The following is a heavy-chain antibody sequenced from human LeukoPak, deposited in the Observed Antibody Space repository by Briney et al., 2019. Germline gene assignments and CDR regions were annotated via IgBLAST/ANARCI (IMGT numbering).Heavy chain of an antibody. CDR1: GFTFDDYG. D-gene: IGHD4/OR15-4a*01. V-gene: IGHV3-20*04. CDR2: INWNGGST. CDR3: AREGYGGPFLWYFDL. Sequence: RAGGSLRLSCAASGFTFDDYGMSWVRQAPGKGLEWVSGINWNGGSTGYADSVKGRFTISRDNAKNSLYLQMNSLRAEDTALYYCAREGYGGPFLWYFDLWGRGTLVTVSS. J-gene: IGHJ2*01.